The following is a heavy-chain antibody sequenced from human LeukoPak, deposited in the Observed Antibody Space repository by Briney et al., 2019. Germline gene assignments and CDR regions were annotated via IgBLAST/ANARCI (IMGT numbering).Heavy chain of an antibody. CDR2: IKSKTFGDTT. CDR1: GFTFSNVW. Sequence: GGSLRLSCAASGFTFSNVWMSWVRQAPGKGLEWIGRIKSKTFGDTTDYAAPVKGRLTISRDDSKNTMFLQMNSLKIEDTAVYYCSRGSYPADHFDYWGQGTLVTVSS. D-gene: IGHD1-26*01. CDR3: SRGSYPADHFDY. V-gene: IGHV3-15*01. J-gene: IGHJ4*02.